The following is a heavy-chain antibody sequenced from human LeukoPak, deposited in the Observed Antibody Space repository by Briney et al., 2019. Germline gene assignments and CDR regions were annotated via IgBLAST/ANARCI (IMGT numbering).Heavy chain of an antibody. J-gene: IGHJ3*02. Sequence: GGSLRLSCAASGFTFSSYAMSWVRQAPGKGLVWVSRINSDGSSTSYADSVKGRFTISRDNAKNTLYLQMNSPRVEDTAVYYCAREGEDLSSGDEYDAFDIWGQGTMVTVSS. V-gene: IGHV3-74*01. CDR1: GFTFSSYA. CDR2: INSDGSST. CDR3: AREGEDLSSGDEYDAFDI. D-gene: IGHD2-15*01.